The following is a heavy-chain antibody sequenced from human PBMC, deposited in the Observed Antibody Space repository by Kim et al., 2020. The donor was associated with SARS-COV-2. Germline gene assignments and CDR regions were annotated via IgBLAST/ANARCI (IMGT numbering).Heavy chain of an antibody. V-gene: IGHV3-33*01. CDR2: GSNK. D-gene: IGHD2-15*01. CDR3: ARERMADY. Sequence: GSNKYYADSVKGRFTIARDNSKNTLYLQMNSLRAEDTAVYYCARERMADYWGQGTLVTVSS. J-gene: IGHJ4*02.